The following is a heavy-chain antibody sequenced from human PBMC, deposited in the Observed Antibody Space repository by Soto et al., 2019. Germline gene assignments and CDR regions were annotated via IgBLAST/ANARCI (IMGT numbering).Heavy chain of an antibody. CDR3: ARDGNDFWSGPNWFAP. Sequence: VQLVQSGAEVRKPGASVKLSCKASGYTFIGYAMHWVRQAPGQRLEWMGWINAGNGNTKYSQNFQGRVTITRDTSATTAYMELSSLTSEDTAVYYCARDGNDFWSGPNWFAPWGQGTLVTVSS. V-gene: IGHV1-3*01. CDR2: INAGNGNT. CDR1: GYTFIGYA. D-gene: IGHD3-3*01. J-gene: IGHJ5*02.